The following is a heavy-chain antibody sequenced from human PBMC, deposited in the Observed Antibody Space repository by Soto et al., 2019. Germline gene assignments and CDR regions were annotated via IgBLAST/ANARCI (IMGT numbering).Heavy chain of an antibody. CDR1: VYSLTSGYY. CDR3: ARARIVVAGTIVDY. J-gene: IGHJ4*02. Sequence: PSETLSLTCAVSVYSLTSGYYCGCIRQPPGKGLEWIGSIYHSVDTYYNPSLKSRVTISVDTSKNHFSLKLTSVTAADTAVYYCARARIVVAGTIVDYWGQGTLVTVSS. V-gene: IGHV4-38-2*01. D-gene: IGHD6-19*01. CDR2: IYHSVDT.